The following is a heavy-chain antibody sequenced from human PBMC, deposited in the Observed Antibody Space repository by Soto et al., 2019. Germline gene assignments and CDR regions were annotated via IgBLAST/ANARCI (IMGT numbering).Heavy chain of an antibody. D-gene: IGHD2-2*01. J-gene: IGHJ5*02. CDR3: AKVGYCISTSCPGGFAP. V-gene: IGHV1-24*01. CDR1: GYTFTSYG. CDR2: FDPEDGET. Sequence: ASVNVSCKASGYTFTSYGISWVRQAPGKGLEWMGGFDPEDGETIYAQKFQGRVTMTEDTSTDTAYMELSSLRSEDTAVYYCAKVGYCISTSCPGGFAPGGQETLFTVS.